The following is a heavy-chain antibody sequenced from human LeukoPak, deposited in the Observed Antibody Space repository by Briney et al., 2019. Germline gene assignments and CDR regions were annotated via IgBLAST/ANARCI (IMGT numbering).Heavy chain of an antibody. D-gene: IGHD2-21*02. J-gene: IGHJ4*02. Sequence: SETLSLTCTVSGGSISSSSCYWGWIRQPPGKGLEWIGSIYYSGSTYYNPSLKSRVTISVDTSKNQFSLKLSSVTAADTAVYYCASPARCGGDCSALLLYYWGQGTLVTVSS. CDR2: IYYSGST. CDR1: GGSISSSSCY. CDR3: ASPARCGGDCSALLLYY. V-gene: IGHV4-39*01.